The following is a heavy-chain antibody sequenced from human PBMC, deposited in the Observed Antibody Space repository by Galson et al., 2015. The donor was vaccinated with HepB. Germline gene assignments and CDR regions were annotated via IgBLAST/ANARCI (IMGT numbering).Heavy chain of an antibody. V-gene: IGHV3-7*03. CDR3: ARAFRVTLSGVFITSPGADY. J-gene: IGHJ4*02. Sequence: SLRLSCAASGFSFGTYWMTWVRLAPGKGLEWVANIKHDGTEKYYVDSVQGRFTISRDDAKKSLYLQLNTVRAEDTAVYFCARAFRVTLSGVFITSPGADYWGQGALVTVSA. CDR1: GFSFGTYW. CDR2: IKHDGTEK. D-gene: IGHD3-3*01.